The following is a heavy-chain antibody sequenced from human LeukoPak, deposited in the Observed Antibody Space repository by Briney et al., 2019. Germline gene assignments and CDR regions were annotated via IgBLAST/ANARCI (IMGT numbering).Heavy chain of an antibody. CDR3: ARVPRAAVAGTLGH. V-gene: IGHV1-46*01. Sequence: GASVKVSCKASGYTFTSYGISWVRQAPGQGLEWMGKINPTGGSTSYAQKFQGRVTMTRDMSTTTVYMELSSLRSEDTAGYYCARVPRAAVAGTLGHWGQGTLVTVSS. CDR2: INPTGGST. CDR1: GYTFTSYG. D-gene: IGHD6-19*01. J-gene: IGHJ5*02.